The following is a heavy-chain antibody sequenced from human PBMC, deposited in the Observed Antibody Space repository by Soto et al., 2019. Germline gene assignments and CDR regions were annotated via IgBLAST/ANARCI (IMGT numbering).Heavy chain of an antibody. CDR3: AKARGAMVRGAAFYFDY. Sequence: LRLSCAASGFTFTIYAMSWVRQAPGKGLEWVSAITGSGGSTYYADSVRGRFTISRDNSKNTLYLQMNSLRAEDTAVYYCAKARGAMVRGAAFYFDYWGQGTLVTVSS. J-gene: IGHJ4*02. CDR2: ITGSGGST. V-gene: IGHV3-23*01. D-gene: IGHD3-10*01. CDR1: GFTFTIYA.